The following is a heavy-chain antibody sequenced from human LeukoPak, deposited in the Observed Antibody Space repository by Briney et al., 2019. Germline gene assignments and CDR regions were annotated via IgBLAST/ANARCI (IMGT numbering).Heavy chain of an antibody. CDR3: ARGRSMVRGVIWNY. CDR1: GGSISSYY. CDR2: IYYSGST. J-gene: IGHJ4*02. D-gene: IGHD3-10*01. V-gene: IGHV4-59*01. Sequence: SETLSLTCTVSGGSISSYYWSWIRQPPGKGLEWIGYIYYSGSTNYNPSLKSRVTISVDTSKNQFSLKLSSVTAADTAVYYCARGRSMVRGVIWNYWGQGTLVTVSS.